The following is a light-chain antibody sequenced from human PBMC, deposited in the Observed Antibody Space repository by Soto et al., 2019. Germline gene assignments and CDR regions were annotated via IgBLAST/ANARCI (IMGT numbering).Light chain of an antibody. CDR1: QGISSY. CDR3: QQLNSYPYP. V-gene: IGKV1-9*01. J-gene: IGKJ2*01. CDR2: AAS. Sequence: IQLTQSPSSLSASVGDRVSITCRASQGISSYLAWYQQKPGKAPKVLIYAASTLQSGVPSRFSGSGSGTDFTPPISHLQPEDFATYYCQQLNSYPYPFCQGTKLEIK.